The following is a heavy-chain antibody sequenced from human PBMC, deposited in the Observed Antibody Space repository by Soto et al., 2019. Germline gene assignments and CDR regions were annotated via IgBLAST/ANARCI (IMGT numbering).Heavy chain of an antibody. J-gene: IGHJ3*02. D-gene: IGHD2-15*01. CDR1: GYTFTSYG. CDR3: ARSVYCSGGSCLDAFDI. V-gene: IGHV1-18*01. Sequence: ASVKVSCKASGYTFTSYGISWVRQAPGQGLEWMGWISAYNGNTNYAQKLQGRVTMTTDPSTSTAYMELRSLRSDDTAVYYCARSVYCSGGSCLDAFDIWGQGTMVTVSS. CDR2: ISAYNGNT.